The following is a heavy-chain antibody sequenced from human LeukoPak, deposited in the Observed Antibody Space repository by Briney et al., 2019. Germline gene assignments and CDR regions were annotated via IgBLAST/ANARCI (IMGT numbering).Heavy chain of an antibody. CDR2: IGGNT. CDR1: GFTFSSYS. CDR3: AKGRDNPYFFDY. D-gene: IGHD1-1*01. V-gene: IGHV3-23*01. J-gene: IGHJ4*02. Sequence: AGGSLRLSCAASGFTFSSYSMHWVRQAPGKGLEWVSAIGGNTYYADSVKGRFTVSRDNSKNTLYLQMNSLRVEDTAVYYCAKGRDNPYFFDYWGQGTLVTVSS.